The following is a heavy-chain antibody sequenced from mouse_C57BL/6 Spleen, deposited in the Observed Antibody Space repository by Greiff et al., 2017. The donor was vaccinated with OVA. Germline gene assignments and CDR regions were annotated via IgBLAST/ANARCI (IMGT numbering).Heavy chain of an antibody. V-gene: IGHV1-42*01. J-gene: IGHJ2*01. CDR2: INPSTGGT. Sequence: VQLQQSGPELVKPGASVKISCKASGYSFTGYYMNWVKQSPEKSLEWIGEINPSTGGTTYNQKFKAKATLTVDKSSSTAYMQLKSLTSEDSAVYYCARGRDWSLDYWGQGTTLTVSS. CDR3: ARGRDWSLDY. D-gene: IGHD3-3*01. CDR1: GYSFTGYY.